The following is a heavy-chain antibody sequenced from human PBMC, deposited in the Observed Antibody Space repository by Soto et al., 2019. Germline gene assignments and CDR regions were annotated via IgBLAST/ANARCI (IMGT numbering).Heavy chain of an antibody. CDR2: VSSDGCST. V-gene: IGHV3-74*01. D-gene: IGHD4-4*01. CDR1: GFTFSSYW. Sequence: EVQLVESGGGLVQPGDSLRLSCAASGFTFSSYWMHWIRQAPGKGLVWVSRVSSDGCSTVYATSVKGRLTISRDNAKNTLYLQMNSLSDEDTAVYYCARGLPNYSSFDSWGQGTLVTVSS. J-gene: IGHJ4*02. CDR3: ARGLPNYSSFDS.